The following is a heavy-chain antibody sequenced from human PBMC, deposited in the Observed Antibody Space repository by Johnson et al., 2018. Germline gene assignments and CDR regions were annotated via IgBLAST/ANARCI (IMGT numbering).Heavy chain of an antibody. D-gene: IGHD6-13*01. CDR1: GYTFTSYY. Sequence: QVQLVQSGDEVKKPGASVKVSCKASGYTFTSYYMHWVRQAPGQGLEWMGIINPSGGRTSYAQKFQGRVTMTRDTSTRTVTMELSSLRSEDTAVYYCARGGAAAGYGVYYYYYYMDVWGKGTTVTVSS. CDR2: INPSGGRT. CDR3: ARGGAAAGYGVYYYYYYMDV. J-gene: IGHJ6*03. V-gene: IGHV1-46*01.